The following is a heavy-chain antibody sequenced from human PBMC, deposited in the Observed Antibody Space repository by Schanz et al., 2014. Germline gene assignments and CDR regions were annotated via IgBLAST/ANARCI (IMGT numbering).Heavy chain of an antibody. CDR1: GLTFSRYG. CDR3: VKDTNGGDSGNYHAFDV. Sequence: QVQLVESGGGMVQPGRSLRLSCAASGLTFSRYGMHWVRQAPGKGLEWVAFIRFDASHKYYADSVKGRFTISRDNANNTLDLQMKSLRPEDTALYYCVKDTNGGDSGNYHAFDVWGQGTRVTVSS. D-gene: IGHD4-17*01. J-gene: IGHJ3*01. V-gene: IGHV3-30*02. CDR2: IRFDASHK.